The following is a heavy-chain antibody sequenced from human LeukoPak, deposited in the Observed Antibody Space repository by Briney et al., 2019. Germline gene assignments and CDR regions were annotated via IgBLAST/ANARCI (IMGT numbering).Heavy chain of an antibody. Sequence: PGGSLRLSCAASGFTFSDYAMSWVRQAPGKGLEWVSSLTSSGNTYYADSVRGRLTISRDNSKNTLYLQMNSLRAEDTAVYYCAKDRKGSNCDGDCLVYWGQGTLVTVSS. V-gene: IGHV3-23*01. CDR3: AKDRKGSNCDGDCLVY. CDR2: LTSSGNT. CDR1: GFTFSDYA. D-gene: IGHD2-21*01. J-gene: IGHJ4*02.